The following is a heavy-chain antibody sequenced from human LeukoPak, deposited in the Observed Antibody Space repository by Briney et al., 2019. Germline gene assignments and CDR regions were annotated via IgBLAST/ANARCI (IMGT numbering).Heavy chain of an antibody. Sequence: GGSLRLSCVASGFTFNKYAMNWVRQAPGKGLEWVSVISTSGGDAYYADSVKGRFTISRDNSKNTLYLQLNNLRAEDTAVYYCSKPREQQLLRIAFDVWGQGIMVTVSS. D-gene: IGHD5/OR15-5a*01. CDR1: GFTFNKYA. V-gene: IGHV3-23*01. J-gene: IGHJ3*01. CDR3: SKPREQQLLRIAFDV. CDR2: ISTSGGDA.